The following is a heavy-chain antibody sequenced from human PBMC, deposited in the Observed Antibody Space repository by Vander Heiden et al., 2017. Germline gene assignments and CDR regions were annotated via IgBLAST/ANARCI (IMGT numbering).Heavy chain of an antibody. Sequence: QVQLVQSGAEVKKPGSSVKVSCKASGGTFSSYAISWVRQAPGQGLEWMGGIIPIFGTANYAQKFQGRVTITADESTSTAYMELSSLRSEDTAVYYCARGGDIVVVVAATGFDPWGQGTLVTVSS. V-gene: IGHV1-69*01. CDR2: IIPIFGTA. D-gene: IGHD2-15*01. CDR1: GGTFSSYA. J-gene: IGHJ5*02. CDR3: ARGGDIVVVVAATGFDP.